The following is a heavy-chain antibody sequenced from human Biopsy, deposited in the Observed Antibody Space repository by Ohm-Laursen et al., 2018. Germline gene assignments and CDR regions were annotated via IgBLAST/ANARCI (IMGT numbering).Heavy chain of an antibody. J-gene: IGHJ4*02. CDR2: IHKDSTTE. CDR1: GFTFSDYY. D-gene: IGHD3-3*02. Sequence: SLRLSCAASGFTFSDYYMNWFRRAPGKGLEWIAYIHKDSTTEYYADSVRGRSSISRDNAQKSLYLQMNSLRAEDTAVYYCARDRRDWQHFFYYWGQGTEVIVSS. V-gene: IGHV3-11*01. CDR3: ARDRRDWQHFFYY.